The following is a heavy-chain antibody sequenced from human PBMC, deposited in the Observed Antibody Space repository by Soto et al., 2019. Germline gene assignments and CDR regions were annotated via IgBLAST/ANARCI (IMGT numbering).Heavy chain of an antibody. CDR1: GFTFSSFA. V-gene: IGHV3-23*01. J-gene: IGHJ5*02. CDR2: ISGSGVTT. D-gene: IGHD2-15*01. Sequence: EVQLLESGGGLVQPVGSLRLSCAASGFTFSSFAMSWVRQSPGMGLEWVSHISGSGVTTYCADTVKGRFTISRDNSKNTLYLEMNSLRAEDTAAYCCVREGYCSGGRCYYNWFDPWGQGTLVSASS. CDR3: VREGYCSGGRCYYNWFDP.